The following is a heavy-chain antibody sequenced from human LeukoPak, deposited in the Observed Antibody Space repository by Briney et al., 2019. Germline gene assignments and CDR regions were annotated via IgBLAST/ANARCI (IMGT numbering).Heavy chain of an antibody. J-gene: IGHJ4*02. Sequence: GGSLRLSCAGSRFTFSSYAMSWVRQAPGKGLQWVSTISGRGTDTYYADSVKGRFIISRDNSNSTLSLQMSGLRAEDTAVYYCAKGAFPTAMVTPYFDYWGQGALVTVSS. CDR1: RFTFSSYA. D-gene: IGHD5-18*01. CDR2: ISGRGTDT. V-gene: IGHV3-23*01. CDR3: AKGAFPTAMVTPYFDY.